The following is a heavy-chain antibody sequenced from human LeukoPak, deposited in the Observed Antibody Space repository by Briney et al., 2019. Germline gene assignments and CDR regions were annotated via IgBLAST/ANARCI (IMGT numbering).Heavy chain of an antibody. CDR2: ISSSSSYV. CDR1: GFTFSSYS. V-gene: IGHV3-21*01. Sequence: PGGSLRLSCAASGFTFSSYSMNWVRQAPGKGLEWVSSISSSSSYVYYADSVKGRFTISRDNAKNSLYLRMNSLRAEDTAVYYCARDLPYYDSSGYYGDWGQGTLVTVSS. J-gene: IGHJ4*02. D-gene: IGHD3-22*01. CDR3: ARDLPYYDSSGYYGD.